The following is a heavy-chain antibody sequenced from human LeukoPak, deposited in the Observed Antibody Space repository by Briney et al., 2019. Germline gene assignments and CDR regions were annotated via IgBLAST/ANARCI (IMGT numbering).Heavy chain of an antibody. CDR3: ARARYANAWYAFDI. CDR1: GGSFGGYY. D-gene: IGHD2-2*01. V-gene: IGHV4-59*01. Sequence: PSETLSLTCAVYGGSFGGYYWSWIRRPPGRGLEWIAYLSHSGSSDSNPSLTSRVTTLVDTSKNQFSLKLTSVTAADTAVYYCARARYANAWYAFDIWGHGTMVTVSS. J-gene: IGHJ3*02. CDR2: LSHSGSS.